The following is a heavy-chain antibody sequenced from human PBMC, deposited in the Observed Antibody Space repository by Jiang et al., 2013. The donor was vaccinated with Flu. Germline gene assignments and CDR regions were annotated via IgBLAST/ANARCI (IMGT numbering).Heavy chain of an antibody. CDR3: ARVSGYPSFFDY. Sequence: EVKKPGASVKVSCKASGYTFNSFHIHWVRRAPGQGLEWMGKINPSDGSTTYAQKFQGRVTMTRDTSTSTVYMELSSLRSEDTAVYYCARVSGYPSFFDYWGQGTLVTVSS. CDR2: INPSDGST. V-gene: IGHV1-46*02. D-gene: IGHD3-3*01. J-gene: IGHJ4*02. CDR1: GYTFNSFH.